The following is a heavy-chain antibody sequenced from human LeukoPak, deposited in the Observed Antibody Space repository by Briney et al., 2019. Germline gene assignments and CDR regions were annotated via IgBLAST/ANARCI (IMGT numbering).Heavy chain of an antibody. Sequence: SETLSLTCTVSGGSISSYYWSWIRQPPGKGLEWIGYIYYSGSTNYNPSLKSRVTISVDTSKNQLSLKLSSVTAADTAVYYCARLFPSSGWSDFDYWGQGTLVTVSS. CDR2: IYYSGST. CDR3: ARLFPSSGWSDFDY. J-gene: IGHJ4*02. V-gene: IGHV4-59*08. D-gene: IGHD6-19*01. CDR1: GGSISSYY.